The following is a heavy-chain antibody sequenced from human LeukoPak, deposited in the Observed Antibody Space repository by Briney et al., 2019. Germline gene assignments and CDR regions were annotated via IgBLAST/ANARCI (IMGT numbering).Heavy chain of an antibody. CDR3: ARHRLSGPGRADNWFDP. J-gene: IGHJ5*02. CDR2: IYYSGST. Sequence: PSETLSLTCTVSGGSISSSSYYWGWIRQPPGKGLEWIGSIYYSGSTYYNPSLKSRVTISVGTSKNQFSLKLSSVTAADTAVYYCARHRLSGPGRADNWFDPWGQGTLVTVSS. D-gene: IGHD3-3*01. CDR1: GGSISSSSYY. V-gene: IGHV4-39*01.